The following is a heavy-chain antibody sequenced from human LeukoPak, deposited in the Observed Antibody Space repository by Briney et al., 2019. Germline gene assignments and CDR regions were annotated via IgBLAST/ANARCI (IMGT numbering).Heavy chain of an antibody. CDR1: GFTFSSYG. V-gene: IGHV3-30*03. CDR2: ISYDGSNK. Sequence: WGSLGLSCAASGFTFSSYGMHWVRQAPGKGLEWVAVISYDGSNKYYADSVKGRFTISRDNSKNTLYLQMNSLRAEDTAVYYCARGGSSHIDYWGQGTLVTVSS. J-gene: IGHJ4*02. D-gene: IGHD6-13*01. CDR3: ARGGSSHIDY.